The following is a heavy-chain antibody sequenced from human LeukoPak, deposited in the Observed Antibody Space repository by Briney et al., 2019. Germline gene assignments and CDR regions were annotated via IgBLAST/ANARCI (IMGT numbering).Heavy chain of an antibody. CDR3: ARESGSYYYYYGMDV. D-gene: IGHD1-26*01. Sequence: GASVNVSCTASGHTVTVYYMHWVRQAPGQGLEWMGRINPNSGGTNYAQKFQGRVTMTRDTSISTVYMELSRLRSDDTAVYYCARESGSYYYYYGMDVWGQGTTVTVSS. CDR2: INPNSGGT. J-gene: IGHJ6*02. CDR1: GHTVTVYY. V-gene: IGHV1-2*06.